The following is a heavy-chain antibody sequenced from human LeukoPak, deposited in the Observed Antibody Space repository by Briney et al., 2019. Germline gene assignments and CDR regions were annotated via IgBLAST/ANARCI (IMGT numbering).Heavy chain of an antibody. CDR3: ARAFYGDYGMDV. D-gene: IGHD4-17*01. V-gene: IGHV3-48*02. CDR1: GFTFRTYS. J-gene: IGHJ6*02. Sequence: PGGSLRPSCAASGFTFRTYSMNWVRQAPGKGLEWVSYISSSSSTIHYADSVRGRFTISRDNAKNSLYLQINSPGDEDTAVYYCARAFYGDYGMDVWGQGTTVTVSS. CDR2: ISSSSSTI.